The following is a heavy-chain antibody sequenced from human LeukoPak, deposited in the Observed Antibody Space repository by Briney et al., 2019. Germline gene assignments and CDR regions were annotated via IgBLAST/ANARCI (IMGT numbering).Heavy chain of an antibody. V-gene: IGHV1-69-2*01. CDR3: AILRSSGTTRSG. Sequence: ASVKVSCKASGGTFSSYTISWVRQAPGKGLEWMGLVDPEDGETIYAEKFQGRVTITADTSTDTAYMELSSLRSEDTAVYYCAILRSSGTTRSGWGQGTLVTVSS. CDR1: GGTFSSYT. CDR2: VDPEDGET. D-gene: IGHD1-7*01. J-gene: IGHJ4*02.